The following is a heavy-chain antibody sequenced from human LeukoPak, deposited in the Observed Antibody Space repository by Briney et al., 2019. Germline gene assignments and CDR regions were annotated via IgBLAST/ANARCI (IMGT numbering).Heavy chain of an antibody. CDR3: VRGFDY. V-gene: IGHV3-74*01. J-gene: IGHJ4*02. CDR1: GFTFSSYW. Sequence: GGSLRLSCAASGFTFSSYWMHWGRHAPGKGLLWVSRINSDGSTINSAESVKGRFSISRDKVKNTLYLQMNSLRDEDTAVYYCVRGFDYWGQGTLVTVSS. CDR2: INSDGSTI.